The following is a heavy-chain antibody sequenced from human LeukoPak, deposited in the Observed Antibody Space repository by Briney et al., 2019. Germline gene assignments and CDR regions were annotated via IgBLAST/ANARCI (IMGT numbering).Heavy chain of an antibody. V-gene: IGHV1-69*06. J-gene: IGHJ6*03. D-gene: IGHD3-10*01. Sequence: SVKVSCKASGGTFSSYAISWVRQAPGQGLEWMGGIIPIFGTANYAQKFQGRVTITADKSTSTAYMELSSLRSEDTAVYYCAGEVRGNYDYYYYMDVWGKGTTVTVSS. CDR2: IIPIFGTA. CDR3: AGEVRGNYDYYYYMDV. CDR1: GGTFSSYA.